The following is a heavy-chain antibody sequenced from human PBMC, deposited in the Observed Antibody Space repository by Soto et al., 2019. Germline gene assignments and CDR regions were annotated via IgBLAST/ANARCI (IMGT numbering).Heavy chain of an antibody. D-gene: IGHD3-16*01. Sequence: QVQLVQSGAEVKNPGASVKVSCKTSGYTFTKYGVGWVRQAPGQGLEWMGWISGSSGNANYAEKVQGRITLTTDTSTRPGYIGRGSLRSDDRAVYCGAREMAGLGGEYDYWGQGTLVTVSS. CDR3: AREMAGLGGEYDY. J-gene: IGHJ4*02. CDR2: ISGSSGNA. CDR1: GYTFTKYG. V-gene: IGHV1-18*01.